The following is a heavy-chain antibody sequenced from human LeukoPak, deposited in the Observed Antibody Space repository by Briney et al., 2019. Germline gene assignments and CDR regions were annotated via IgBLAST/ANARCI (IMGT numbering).Heavy chain of an antibody. Sequence: GESLRLSCVVSGLTFSDYSMNWVRRAPGKGLEWVSYIGSSSSPIYYSDSVKGRFTISRDNSKNTLYLQMNSLRAEDTAVYYCAKDGYSSGDLDYWGQGTLVTVSS. CDR2: IGSSSSPI. J-gene: IGHJ4*02. CDR3: AKDGYSSGDLDY. D-gene: IGHD6-19*01. V-gene: IGHV3-48*01. CDR1: GLTFSDYS.